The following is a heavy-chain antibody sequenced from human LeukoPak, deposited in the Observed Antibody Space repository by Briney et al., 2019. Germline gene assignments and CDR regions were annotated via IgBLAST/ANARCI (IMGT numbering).Heavy chain of an antibody. V-gene: IGHV1-18*04. CDR1: GYTFTGYY. J-gene: IGHJ3*02. CDR3: AREAPVAAGSDAFDI. CDR2: ISPYNSNT. Sequence: ASVKVSCKASGYTFTGYYMHWVRQAPGQGLEWVGWISPYNSNTKYAQKLQGRVTMTTDTSTNTAYMEVRSLRSDDTAVYYCAREAPVAAGSDAFDIWGQGTMVTVSS. D-gene: IGHD6-19*01.